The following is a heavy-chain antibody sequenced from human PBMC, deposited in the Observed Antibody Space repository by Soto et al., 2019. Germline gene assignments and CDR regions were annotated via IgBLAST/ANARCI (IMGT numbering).Heavy chain of an antibody. Sequence: QVQLVESGGGVVQPGRSLRLSCAASGFTFSSYGMHWVRQAPGKGLEWVAVIWYDGSNKYYADSVKGRFTISRDNSKNTLYLQMNGLRAEDTAVYYCARSYSGYGHNWFDPWGQGTLVTVSS. CDR2: IWYDGSNK. CDR1: GFTFSSYG. V-gene: IGHV3-33*01. D-gene: IGHD5-12*01. J-gene: IGHJ5*02. CDR3: ARSYSGYGHNWFDP.